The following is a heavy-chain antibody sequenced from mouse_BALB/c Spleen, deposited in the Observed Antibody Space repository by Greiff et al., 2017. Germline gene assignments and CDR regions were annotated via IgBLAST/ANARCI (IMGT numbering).Heavy chain of an antibody. CDR3: ARDDWAYFDY. CDR2: INSNGGST. D-gene: IGHD4-1*01. V-gene: IGHV5-6-3*01. J-gene: IGHJ2*01. Sequence: EVQLQESGGGLVQPGGSLKLSCAASGFTFSSYGMSWVRQTPDKRLELVATINSNGGSTYYPDSVKGRFTTSRDNAKNTLYLQMSSLKSEDTAMYYCARDDWAYFDYWGQGTTLTVSS. CDR1: GFTFSSYG.